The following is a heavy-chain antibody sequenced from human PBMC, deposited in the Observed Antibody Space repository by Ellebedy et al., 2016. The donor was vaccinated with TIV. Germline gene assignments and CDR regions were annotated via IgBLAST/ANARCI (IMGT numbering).Heavy chain of an antibody. V-gene: IGHV2-70*04. CDR2: IDWNDDT. CDR3: ARVNSARIDH. D-gene: IGHD1-14*01. Sequence: SGPTLVKPTQTLTLTCTFAGFSLTSTGMRVGWIRQPPGKAQEWLARIDWNDDTLYNTSLKTRLTISKDTSKNQVVLTMTNMDPVDTATYYCARVNSARIDHWGQGTLVTVSS. J-gene: IGHJ4*02. CDR1: GFSLTSTGMR.